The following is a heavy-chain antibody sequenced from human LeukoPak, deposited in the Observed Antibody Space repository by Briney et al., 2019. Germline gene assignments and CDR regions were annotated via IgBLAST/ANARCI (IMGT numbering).Heavy chain of an antibody. CDR2: ISSSGDYT. V-gene: IGHV3-21*06. Sequence: GGSLRLSCAVSGFNFRRNSMHWVRQAPGKGLEWVSSISSSGDYTYYGDSVKGRFTISRDNAKNSVYLQMNRLRVDDTAVYYCAKVGPRFLEWFDAFEMWGQGTMVTVSA. D-gene: IGHD3-3*01. J-gene: IGHJ3*02. CDR3: AKVGPRFLEWFDAFEM. CDR1: GFNFRRNS.